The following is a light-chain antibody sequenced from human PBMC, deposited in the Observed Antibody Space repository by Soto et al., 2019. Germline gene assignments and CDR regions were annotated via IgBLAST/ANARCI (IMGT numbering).Light chain of an antibody. J-gene: IGKJ1*01. V-gene: IGKV3-20*01. CDR1: QSVTTSY. CDR2: GTS. Sequence: EIVLTQSPGTLSLSPGERATLSCRTSQSVTTSYLAWYQQKPGQAPRLLIYGTSNRATGIPDRFSGSGSGTEFTLTISSLQSEDYAVYYCQPYNDWPSWTFGQGTKVEIK. CDR3: QPYNDWPSWT.